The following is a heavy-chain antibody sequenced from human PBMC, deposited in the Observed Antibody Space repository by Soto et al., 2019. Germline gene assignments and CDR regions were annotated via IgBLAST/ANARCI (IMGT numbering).Heavy chain of an antibody. CDR1: GFTFSNAW. Sequence: QLVESGGGFVKPGTSLRLTCAASGFTFSNAWMTWVRQAPGKGLERVGLIRSQGDGGTADYAAPVRGRFTISRDDSQNMVFPHMDSLQPEETAVYYCITAPLRWGQGTLVTVSS. CDR3: ITAPLR. CDR2: IRSQGDGGTA. J-gene: IGHJ4*02. V-gene: IGHV3-15*01.